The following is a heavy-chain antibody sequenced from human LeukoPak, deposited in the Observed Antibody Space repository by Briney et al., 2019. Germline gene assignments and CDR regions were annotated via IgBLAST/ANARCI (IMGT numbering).Heavy chain of an antibody. Sequence: ASVKVSCKASGYTFASYYMHWVRQAPGQGLEWMGIISPSGGSATYAQKFQGRVTMTRDTPTSTVYMELSSLRSEDTAVYYCARNRNIRGPREAFDYWGQGTLVTVSS. CDR2: ISPSGGSA. D-gene: IGHD3-10*01. J-gene: IGHJ4*02. CDR3: ARNRNIRGPREAFDY. V-gene: IGHV1-46*01. CDR1: GYTFASYY.